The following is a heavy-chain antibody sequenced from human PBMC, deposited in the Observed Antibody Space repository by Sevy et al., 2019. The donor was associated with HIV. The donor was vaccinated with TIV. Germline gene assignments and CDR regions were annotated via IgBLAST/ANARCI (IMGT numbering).Heavy chain of an antibody. CDR2: IYYSGNA. CDR3: TRQNWGFVRYYYSYMDV. CDR1: GDSISSYY. V-gene: IGHV4-59*08. Sequence: SETLSLTCTVSGDSISSYYWSWIRQPPGKGLEWIGNIYYSGNAKYNPPLKSRVTTSVDTSQNQFSLKLSSVTAADTAVYYCTRQNWGFVRYYYSYMDVWGKGTTVTVSS. D-gene: IGHD7-27*01. J-gene: IGHJ6*03.